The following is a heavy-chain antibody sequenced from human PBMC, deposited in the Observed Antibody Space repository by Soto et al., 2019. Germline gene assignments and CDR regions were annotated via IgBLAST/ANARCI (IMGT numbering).Heavy chain of an antibody. J-gene: IGHJ5*02. CDR1: GFSFSDYY. V-gene: IGHV3-11*01. CDR2: ISGSGDNI. D-gene: IGHD2-15*01. Sequence: QVPLVESGGGLVKPGGSLRVSCAASGFSFSDYYMTWIRQAPGKGLEWVSYISGSGDNIHYADSVKGRFTISRDNAKNSLYLQMDSLRVEDTAVYYCARGACITCYYDDWFDTWGQGTLVTFSS. CDR3: ARGACITCYYDDWFDT.